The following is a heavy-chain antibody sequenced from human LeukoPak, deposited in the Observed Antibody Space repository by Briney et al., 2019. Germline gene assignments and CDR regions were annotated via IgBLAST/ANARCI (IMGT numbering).Heavy chain of an antibody. V-gene: IGHV4-31*03. CDR2: IYYSGST. CDR1: GGSISSGGYY. CDR3: ARGDRDLPYFDY. J-gene: IGHJ4*02. D-gene: IGHD2-21*02. Sequence: SQTLSLTCTVSGGSISSGGYYWSWIRQHPGKGLEWIGYIYYSGSTYYNPSLKSRVTISVDTSKNQFSLKLSSVTAADTAVYYCARGDRDLPYFDYWGQGTLVTVSS.